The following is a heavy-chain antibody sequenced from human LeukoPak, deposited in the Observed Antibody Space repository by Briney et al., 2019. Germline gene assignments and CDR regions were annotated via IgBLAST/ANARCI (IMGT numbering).Heavy chain of an antibody. J-gene: IGHJ6*02. CDR1: GGSISSGGYY. CDR2: IYYSGST. D-gene: IGHD4-17*01. CDR3: ARDRADYGDYAGMDV. V-gene: IGHV4-31*03. Sequence: SETLSLTCTVSGGSISSGGYYWSWIRQHPGKGLEWTGYIYYSGSTYYNPSLKGRVTISVDTSKNQFSLKLSSVTAADTAVYYCARDRADYGDYAGMDVWGQGTTVTVSS.